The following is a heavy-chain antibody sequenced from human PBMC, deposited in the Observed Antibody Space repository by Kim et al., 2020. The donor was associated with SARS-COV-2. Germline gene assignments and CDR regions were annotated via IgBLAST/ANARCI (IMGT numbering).Heavy chain of an antibody. CDR1: GFTFSSYD. CDR3: ARGLGYCSSTSCYGVGYYYGMDV. Sequence: GGSLRLSCAASGFTFSSYDMHWVRQATGKGLEWVSAIGTAGDPYYPGSVKGRFTISRENAKNSLYLQMNSLRAGDTAVYYCARGLGYCSSTSCYGVGYYYGMDVWGQGTTVTVSS. D-gene: IGHD2-2*01. V-gene: IGHV3-13*05. J-gene: IGHJ6*02. CDR2: IGTAGDP.